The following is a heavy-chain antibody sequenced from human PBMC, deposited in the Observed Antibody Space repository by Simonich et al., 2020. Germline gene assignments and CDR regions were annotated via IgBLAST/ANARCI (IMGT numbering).Heavy chain of an antibody. CDR1: GGSFSGYY. Sequence: QVQLQQWGAGLLKPSETLSLTCAVYGGSFSGYYWGWIRQPPGQGLEWMGEINHRESTNYNPSLKSRVTISVDTSKNQFSLKLSSVTAADTAVYYCARGKGWKNAFDIWGQGTMVTVSS. J-gene: IGHJ3*02. CDR2: INHREST. V-gene: IGHV4-34*01. CDR3: ARGKGWKNAFDI. D-gene: IGHD1-1*01.